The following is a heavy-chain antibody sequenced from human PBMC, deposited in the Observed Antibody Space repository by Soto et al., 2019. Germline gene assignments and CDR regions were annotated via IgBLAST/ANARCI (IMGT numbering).Heavy chain of an antibody. CDR1: VGSISSYY. D-gene: IGHD6-13*01. Sequence: SETLSLTCTVCVGSISSYYWSWIRQPPGKGLGWIRYIYNSGSTNHNPSLKRRVTLTVDTPKNQFSLRLSSVTAADTAVYYCARRSSRWYGYNYGMGVWGQGTTVTVSS. CDR2: IYNSGST. J-gene: IGHJ6*02. V-gene: IGHV4-59*01. CDR3: ARRSSRWYGYNYGMGV.